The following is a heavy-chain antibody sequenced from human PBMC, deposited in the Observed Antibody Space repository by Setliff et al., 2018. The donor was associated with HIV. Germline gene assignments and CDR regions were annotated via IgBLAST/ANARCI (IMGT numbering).Heavy chain of an antibody. CDR2: IFSSGNT. V-gene: IGHV4-4*09. Sequence: SETLSLTCTVSGDSISTYCWNWIRQPPGRGLEWIGFIFSSGNTKYNPSLQSRVTMSIDMSKNQFSLRLTSVTAADTAVYFCARLRIAMIMMLNYFDYWGQGTLVTVSS. D-gene: IGHD3-22*01. CDR3: ARLRIAMIMMLNYFDY. J-gene: IGHJ4*02. CDR1: GDSISTYC.